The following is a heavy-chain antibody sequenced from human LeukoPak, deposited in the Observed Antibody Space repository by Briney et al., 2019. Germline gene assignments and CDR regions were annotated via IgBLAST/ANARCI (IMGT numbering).Heavy chain of an antibody. Sequence: PGGSLRLSCAASGFTFSSYAMHWVRQAPGKGLEWVAVISYDGSNKYYADSVKGRFTISRDNSKNTLYLQMNSLRAEDTAVYYCARVGDYGDYYDAFDIWGQGTMVTVSS. V-gene: IGHV3-30*04. CDR1: GFTFSSYA. J-gene: IGHJ3*02. CDR3: ARVGDYGDYYDAFDI. CDR2: ISYDGSNK. D-gene: IGHD4-17*01.